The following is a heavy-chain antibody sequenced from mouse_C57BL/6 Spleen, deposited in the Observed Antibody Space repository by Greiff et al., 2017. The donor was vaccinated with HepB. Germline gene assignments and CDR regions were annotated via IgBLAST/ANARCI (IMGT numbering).Heavy chain of an antibody. CDR3: ARRDSNYDYFDY. CDR2: IYPGSGST. Sequence: VQLQQPGAELVKPGASVKMSCKASGYTFTSYWITWVKQRPGQGLEWIGDIYPGSGSTNYNEKFKSKATLTVDTSSSTAYMQLSSLTSEDSAVYYCARRDSNYDYFDYWGQGTTLTVSS. CDR1: GYTFTSYW. V-gene: IGHV1-55*01. D-gene: IGHD2-5*01. J-gene: IGHJ2*01.